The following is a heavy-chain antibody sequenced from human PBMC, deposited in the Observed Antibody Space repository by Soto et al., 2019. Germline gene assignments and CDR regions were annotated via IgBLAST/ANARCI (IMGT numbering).Heavy chain of an antibody. CDR3: ARSPRIAARPMHFDY. J-gene: IGHJ4*02. CDR2: INPNSGGT. Sequence: GASVKVSCKASGYTFTGYYMHWVRQAPGQGLEWMGWINPNSGGTNYAQKFQGWVTMTRDTSISTAYMELSRLRSDDTAVYYCARSPRIAARPMHFDYWGQGTLVTVSS. D-gene: IGHD6-6*01. V-gene: IGHV1-2*04. CDR1: GYTFTGYY.